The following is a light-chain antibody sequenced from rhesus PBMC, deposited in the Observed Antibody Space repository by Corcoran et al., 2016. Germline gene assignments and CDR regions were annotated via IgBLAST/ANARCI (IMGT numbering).Light chain of an antibody. J-gene: IGKJ4*01. CDR2: KAS. CDR3: QQHDNSPLT. CDR1: HGICTW. V-gene: IGKV1-69*01. Sequence: DIQMTQSPSSLSASVGDRVTLSCRARHGICTWLVWYQQKPGKAPQLLIDKASNLETGVPSRFRGSGSGTDFPLTISSLQPEDLATYYCQQHDNSPLTFGGGPKVEIK.